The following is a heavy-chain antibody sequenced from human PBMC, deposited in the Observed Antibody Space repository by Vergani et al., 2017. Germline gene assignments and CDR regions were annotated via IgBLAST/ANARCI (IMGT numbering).Heavy chain of an antibody. V-gene: IGHV3-9*01. CDR2: ISWNSGSI. J-gene: IGHJ4*02. CDR3: AKDIGAGYSSGWYIGEYYFDY. Sequence: EVQLVESGGGLVQPGRSLRLSCAASGFTFDDYAMHWARQAPGKGLEWVSGISWNSGSIGYADSVKGRFTISRDNAKNSRYLQMNSLIAEDTALYYCAKDIGAGYSSGWYIGEYYFDYWGQGTLVTVSS. CDR1: GFTFDDYA. D-gene: IGHD6-19*01.